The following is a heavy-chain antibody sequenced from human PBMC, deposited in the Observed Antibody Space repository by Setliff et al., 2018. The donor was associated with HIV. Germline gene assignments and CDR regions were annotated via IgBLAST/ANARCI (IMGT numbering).Heavy chain of an antibody. CDR2: ITYGGSA. J-gene: IGHJ5*02. V-gene: IGHV4-59*06. CDR3: ARSKHGNWFDP. CDR1: GDSISDYY. Sequence: SETLSLTCTSSGDSISDYYWSWIRQPAGKGLEWIGYITYGGSAYYNPSLKSRVTISIDTSKNQFSLKLSSVTAADTAVYYCARSKHGNWFDPWGQGTLVTVSS.